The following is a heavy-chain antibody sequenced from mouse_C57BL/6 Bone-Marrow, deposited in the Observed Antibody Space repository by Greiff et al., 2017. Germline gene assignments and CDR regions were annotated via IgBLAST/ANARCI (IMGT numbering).Heavy chain of an antibody. Sequence: EVKLMESGAELVRPGASVKLSCTASGFNIKDDYMPWVKQRPEQGLEWIGWIDPENGDTEYASKFQGKATITADTSSNTAYLQLSSLTSEDTAVYYCTTDGSPYYFDYWGQGTTLTVSS. CDR3: TTDGSPYYFDY. D-gene: IGHD1-1*01. CDR1: GFNIKDDY. V-gene: IGHV14-4*01. CDR2: IDPENGDT. J-gene: IGHJ2*01.